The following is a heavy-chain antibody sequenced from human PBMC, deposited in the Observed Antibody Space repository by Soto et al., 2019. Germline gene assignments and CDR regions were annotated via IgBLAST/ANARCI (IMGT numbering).Heavy chain of an antibody. CDR2: ISGYNGDT. V-gene: IGHV1-18*01. J-gene: IGHJ6*02. CDR3: AKNGHHHYNYYGMDV. D-gene: IGHD2-8*01. CDR1: GYTFTRYG. Sequence: QGQLVQSGDEVKKPGASVKVSCKASGYTFTRYGISWVRQAPGQGLEWMGWISGYNGDTNYANKFQGRVTMTVDTSTTTAVMELTSLPSYDGAVEYCAKNGHHHYNYYGMDVWGQGTTVTVSS.